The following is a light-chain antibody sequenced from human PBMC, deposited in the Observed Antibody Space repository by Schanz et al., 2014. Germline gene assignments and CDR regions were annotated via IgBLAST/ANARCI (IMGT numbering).Light chain of an antibody. CDR2: DVS. J-gene: IGLJ2*01. CDR3: SSYAGSSHWV. CDR1: SSDVGGYNY. Sequence: QSALTQPPSASGSPGQSVAISCTGTSSDVGGYNYVSWYQQHPGKAPRLMIFDVSKRPSGVPDRFSGSKSGNTASLTVSGNQAEYEAESYRSSYAGSSHWVFRGGTQLTVL. V-gene: IGLV2-8*01.